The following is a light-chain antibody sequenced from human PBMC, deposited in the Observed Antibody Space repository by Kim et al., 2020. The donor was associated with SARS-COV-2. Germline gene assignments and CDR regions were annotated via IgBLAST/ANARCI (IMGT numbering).Light chain of an antibody. CDR3: QAWDSSTYLV. V-gene: IGLV3-1*01. Sequence: SYELTQPPSVSVSPGQTASITCSGDKLGDKFASWYQQKPGQSPVLVIYRDTKRPSGIPERFTGSNSGNTATLTISGTQPMDEADYYCQAWDSSTYLVFGGGTQLTVL. CDR1: KLGDKF. CDR2: RDT. J-gene: IGLJ3*02.